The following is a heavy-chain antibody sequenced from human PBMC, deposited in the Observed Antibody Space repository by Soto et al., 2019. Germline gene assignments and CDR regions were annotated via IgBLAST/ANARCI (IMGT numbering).Heavy chain of an antibody. CDR1: GLTFSSYT. D-gene: IGHD2-21*02. J-gene: IGHJ5*02. V-gene: IGHV3-23*01. CDR2: ISATGGST. Sequence: GGYLRLSCAASGLTFSSYTMSWVRKAPGKGLEWVSGISATGGSTYYADSVKGRFTFSRDNSKNTLYLQMNSLRAEDTAVYYCAKGFIRDCGGDCTVDTWGQGTLVTVSS. CDR3: AKGFIRDCGGDCTVDT.